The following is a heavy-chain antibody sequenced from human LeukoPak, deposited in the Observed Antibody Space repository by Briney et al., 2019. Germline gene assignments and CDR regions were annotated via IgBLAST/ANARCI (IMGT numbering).Heavy chain of an antibody. CDR2: IKQDGSEK. CDR3: ARGGGDFWSDYYSGYYFYY. D-gene: IGHD3-3*01. Sequence: GESLRLSCAAAGLTFTNYWMSWVRQAPGKGLEWVANIKQDGSEKYHVDSVKGRFTISRDNAKSSLYLQMNSLRAEDSAVYYCARGGGDFWSDYYSGYYFYYWAQGTLVTVSS. V-gene: IGHV3-7*01. CDR1: GLTFTNYW. J-gene: IGHJ4*02.